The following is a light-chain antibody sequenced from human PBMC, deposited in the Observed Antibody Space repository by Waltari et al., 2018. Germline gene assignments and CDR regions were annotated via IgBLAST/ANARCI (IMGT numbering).Light chain of an antibody. CDR1: QSVSSN. CDR3: QQYNNWPLT. Sequence: IVMTQYPATLSMSIGARATLSCRASQSVSSNLAWYQQKPGQVPRLLIYGAATRATGIPARFSGSGSGTEFTLTISSMQSEDFAVYYCQQYNNWPLTFGGGTKVEIK. CDR2: GAA. J-gene: IGKJ4*01. V-gene: IGKV3-15*01.